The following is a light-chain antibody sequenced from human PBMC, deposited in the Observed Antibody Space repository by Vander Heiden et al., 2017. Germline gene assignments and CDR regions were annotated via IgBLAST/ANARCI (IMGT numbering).Light chain of an antibody. CDR1: QGISNY. CDR3: QKYNSAPPFT. V-gene: IGKV1-27*01. J-gene: IGKJ3*01. Sequence: DIQMTQSPSSLSASVGDRVTITCRASQGISNYLAWYQQKPGKGPKLLIYAASTLQSGVPSRFSGSGYGTDFTLTISSRQPEDVATYYCQKYNSAPPFTFGHGTKVDIK. CDR2: AAS.